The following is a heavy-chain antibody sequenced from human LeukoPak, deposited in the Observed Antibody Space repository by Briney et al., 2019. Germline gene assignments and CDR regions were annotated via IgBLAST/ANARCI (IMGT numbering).Heavy chain of an antibody. D-gene: IGHD3-10*01. Sequence: SVKVSCKASGGTFSSYAISRVRQAPGQGLEWMGGIIPIFGTANYAQKFQGRVTITADESTSTAYMELSSLRSEDTAVYYCARDRGYYGSGSSDAFDIWGQGTMVTVSS. V-gene: IGHV1-69*01. CDR2: IIPIFGTA. CDR1: GGTFSSYA. CDR3: ARDRGYYGSGSSDAFDI. J-gene: IGHJ3*02.